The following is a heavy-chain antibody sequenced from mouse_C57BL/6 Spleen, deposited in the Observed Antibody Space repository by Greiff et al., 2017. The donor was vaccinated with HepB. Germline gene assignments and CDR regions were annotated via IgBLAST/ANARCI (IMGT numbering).Heavy chain of an antibody. D-gene: IGHD1-1*01. V-gene: IGHV1-55*01. CDR2: IYPGSGST. CDR1: GYTFTSYW. J-gene: IGHJ4*01. Sequence: QVQLKESGAELVKPGASVKMSCKASGYTFTSYWITWVKQRPGQGLEWIGDIYPGSGSTNYNEKFKSKATLTVDTSSSTAYMQLSSLTSEDSAVYYCARRPPLYGSSYDYYAMDYWGQGTSVTVSS. CDR3: ARRPPLYGSSYDYYAMDY.